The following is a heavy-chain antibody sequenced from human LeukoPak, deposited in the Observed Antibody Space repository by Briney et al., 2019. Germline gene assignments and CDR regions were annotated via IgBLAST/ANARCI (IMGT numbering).Heavy chain of an antibody. CDR3: ARDNSVRDEAWWFNP. CDR2: FSPSGGST. J-gene: IGHJ5*02. D-gene: IGHD5-24*01. CDR1: GYTFTSNY. Sequence: ASVKVSCKAFGYTFTSNYMHWVRQAPGQEPGGRGVFSPSGGSTTYAQKFQGRVTLTRDMSTSTDYLELSSLRSEDTAVYYCARDNSVRDEAWWFNPWGQGTLVTVSS. V-gene: IGHV1-46*01.